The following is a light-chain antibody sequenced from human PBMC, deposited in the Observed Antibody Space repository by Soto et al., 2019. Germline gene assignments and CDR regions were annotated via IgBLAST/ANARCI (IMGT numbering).Light chain of an antibody. CDR3: QHYNNWPYT. J-gene: IGKJ2*01. CDR1: QGVSSS. V-gene: IGKV3-15*01. Sequence: EIVTTQSPATLSVSPGERATLSCRASQGVSSSLAWYQQKPGQVPRLLIYGASTRATGIPARFSGSGSGTEFTLTISSLQSEDFAVYYCQHYNNWPYTFGQGTKLDIK. CDR2: GAS.